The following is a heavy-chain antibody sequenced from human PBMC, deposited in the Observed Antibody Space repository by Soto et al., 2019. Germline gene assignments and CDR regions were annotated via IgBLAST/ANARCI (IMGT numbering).Heavy chain of an antibody. V-gene: IGHV3-23*01. CDR2: ITGSGGLS. CDR3: AKWSGCGDW. D-gene: IGHD2-15*01. CDR1: GFAFGDYS. Sequence: EVQLLESGGGLVQPGGSLRLSCEASGFAFGDYSITWVRQAPGKGLEYVSGITGSGGLSFYADSVRGRFTVSRDNSKNTVYLQMNSLRLEDTAVYYCAKWSGCGDWWGQGTLVTVSS. J-gene: IGHJ4*02.